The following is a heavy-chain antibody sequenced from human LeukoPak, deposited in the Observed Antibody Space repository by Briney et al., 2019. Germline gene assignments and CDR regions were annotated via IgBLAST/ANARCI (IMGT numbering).Heavy chain of an antibody. V-gene: IGHV1-46*03. D-gene: IGHD3-9*01. CDR1: GYTFTSYY. CDR3: ARRGILTGYMFDY. J-gene: IGHJ4*02. Sequence: ASVKVSCKASGYTFTSYYMHWVRQAPGQGLESMGIINPSGGSTTYAQKFQGRVTMTSDTSTSTVYMELSSLRSDDTAVYYCARRGILTGYMFDYWGQGTLVTVSS. CDR2: INPSGGST.